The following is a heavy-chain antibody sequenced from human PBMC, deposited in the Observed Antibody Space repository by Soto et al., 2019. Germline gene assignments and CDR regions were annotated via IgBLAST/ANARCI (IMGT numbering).Heavy chain of an antibody. CDR3: AKVDYDFWESARDYYYYYGMDV. D-gene: IGHD3-3*01. J-gene: IGHJ6*02. V-gene: IGHV3-30*18. Sequence: QVQLVESGGGVVQPGRSLRLSCAASGFTFSSYGMHWVRQAPGKGLEWVAVISYDGSNKYYADSVKGRFTISRDNSKHTLYLQMDSLRAEDTAVYYCAKVDYDFWESARDYYYYYGMDVWGQGTTVTVSS. CDR1: GFTFSSYG. CDR2: ISYDGSNK.